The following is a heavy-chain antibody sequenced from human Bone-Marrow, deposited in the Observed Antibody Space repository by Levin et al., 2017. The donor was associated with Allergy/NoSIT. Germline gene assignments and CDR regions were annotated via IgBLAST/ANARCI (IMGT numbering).Heavy chain of an antibody. V-gene: IGHV3-66*01. D-gene: IGHD3-3*01. J-gene: IGHJ6*02. CDR3: ARDPRYDFWSPRTVYGMDV. CDR1: GFTVSSNY. CDR2: IYSGGST. Sequence: GGSLRLSCAASGFTVSSNYMSWVRQAPGKGLEWVSVIYSGGSTYYADSVKGRFTISRDNSKNTLYLQMNSLRAEDTAVYYCARDPRYDFWSPRTVYGMDVWGQGTTVTVSS.